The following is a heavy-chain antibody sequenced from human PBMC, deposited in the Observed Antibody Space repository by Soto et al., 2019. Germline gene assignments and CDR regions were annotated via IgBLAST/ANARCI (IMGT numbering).Heavy chain of an antibody. J-gene: IGHJ3*02. Sequence: QVQLQQWGAGLLKPSETLSLTCAVYGGSFSGYYWSWIRQPPGKGLEWIGEINHSGSTNYNPSLKRRVTLSVDTSKNQFSLKVSPVTAAGTAVYYCARGAVSYYDFWSGYYSRAFDIWGQVTMVTVAS. CDR2: INHSGST. CDR3: ARGAVSYYDFWSGYYSRAFDI. D-gene: IGHD3-3*01. CDR1: GGSFSGYY. V-gene: IGHV4-34*01.